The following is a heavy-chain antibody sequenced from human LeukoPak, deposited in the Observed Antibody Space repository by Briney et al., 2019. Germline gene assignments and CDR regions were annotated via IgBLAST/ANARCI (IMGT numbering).Heavy chain of an antibody. CDR1: GYTFTSYY. CDR2: SDPSGGSI. V-gene: IGHV1-46*01. Sequence: ASVKVSCKASGYTFTSYYMHWVRQAPGQGLEWMGISDPSGGSITYAQKFQGRVTMTRDTSTSTVYMELSSLRSEDTAVYYCARYGDYTNFDYWGQGTLVTVSS. J-gene: IGHJ4*02. D-gene: IGHD4-17*01. CDR3: ARYGDYTNFDY.